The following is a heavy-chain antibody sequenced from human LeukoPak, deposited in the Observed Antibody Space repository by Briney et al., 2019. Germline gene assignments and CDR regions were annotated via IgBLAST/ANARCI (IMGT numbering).Heavy chain of an antibody. CDR3: ASPMVRGVIIGGTATY. CDR2: ISGSGHRT. J-gene: IGHJ4*02. D-gene: IGHD3-10*01. V-gene: IGHV3-23*01. Sequence: GGSLRLSCAASGFTFSSYGVSWVRQAPGKGLEWVSGISGSGHRTYYADSVKGRFTISRDNSKNTLYLQMNSLRAEDTAVYYCASPMVRGVIIGGTATYWGQGTLVTVSP. CDR1: GFTFSSYG.